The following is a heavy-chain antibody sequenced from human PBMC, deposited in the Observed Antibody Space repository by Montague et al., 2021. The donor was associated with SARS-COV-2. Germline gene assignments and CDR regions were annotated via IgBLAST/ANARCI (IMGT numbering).Heavy chain of an antibody. CDR3: VRGIEAAGSYDY. J-gene: IGHJ4*02. D-gene: IGHD6-13*01. V-gene: IGHV6-1*01. Sequence: CAISGDSVSSNSATWNWIRQSPSRGLEWLGRTYYRSTWKSDYARFVKSRIAINPDTSKNQFSLQLSSVTPEDTALYYCVRGIEAAGSYDYWGQGTLVTVSS. CDR2: TYYRSTWKS. CDR1: GDSVSSNSAT.